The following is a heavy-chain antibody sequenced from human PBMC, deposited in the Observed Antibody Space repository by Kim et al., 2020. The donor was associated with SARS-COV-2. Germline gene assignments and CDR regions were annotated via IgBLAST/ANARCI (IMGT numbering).Heavy chain of an antibody. CDR3: ARVSVTYYDILTGYYRGYYYYGMDV. CDR1: GYTFTSYG. J-gene: IGHJ6*02. V-gene: IGHV1-18*01. Sequence: ASVKVSCKASGYTFTSYGISWVRQAPGQGLEWMGWISAYNGNTNYAQKLQGRVTMTTDTSTSTAYMELRSLRSDDTAVYYCARVSVTYYDILTGYYRGYYYYGMDVWGQGTTVTVSS. D-gene: IGHD3-9*01. CDR2: ISAYNGNT.